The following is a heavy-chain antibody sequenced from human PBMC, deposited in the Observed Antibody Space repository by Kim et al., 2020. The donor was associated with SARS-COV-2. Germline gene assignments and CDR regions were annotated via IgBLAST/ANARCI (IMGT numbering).Heavy chain of an antibody. CDR1: GFTFSSYG. V-gene: IGHV3-33*06. Sequence: GGSLRLSCAASGFTFSSYGMHWVRQAPGKGLEWVAVIWYDGSNKYYADSVKGRFTISRDNSKNTLYLQMNSLRAEDTAVYYCAKDVSYSYYYGMDVWGQGTTVTVSS. CDR2: IWYDGSNK. J-gene: IGHJ6*02. CDR3: AKDVSYSYYYGMDV.